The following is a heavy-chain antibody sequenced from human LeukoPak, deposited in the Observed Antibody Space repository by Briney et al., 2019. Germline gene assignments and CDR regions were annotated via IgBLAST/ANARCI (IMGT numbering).Heavy chain of an antibody. CDR2: INPNSGGT. Sequence: ASVKVSCKASGCTFTGYYMHWVRQAPGQGPEWMGRINPNSGGTNYAQKFQGRVTMTRDTSISTAYMELSRLTSDDTAVYYCARALFGVLPGVMDVWGQGTTVTVSS. CDR3: ARALFGVLPGVMDV. CDR1: GCTFTGYY. D-gene: IGHD3-3*01. V-gene: IGHV1-2*06. J-gene: IGHJ6*02.